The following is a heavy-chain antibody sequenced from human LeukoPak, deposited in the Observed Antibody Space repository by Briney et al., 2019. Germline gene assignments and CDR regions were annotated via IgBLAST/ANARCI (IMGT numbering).Heavy chain of an antibody. J-gene: IGHJ4*02. Sequence: GGSLRLSCAASGFTFSSYTMHWVRQAPGKGLEWISSISGGSSTIYYADSVKGRFTISRDNARNSLYLQMNGLRDEDTAVYYCARRDYGSGSFFGIDYWGQGTLVTVSS. CDR2: ISGGSSTI. CDR3: ARRDYGSGSFFGIDY. D-gene: IGHD3-10*01. CDR1: GFTFSSYT. V-gene: IGHV3-48*02.